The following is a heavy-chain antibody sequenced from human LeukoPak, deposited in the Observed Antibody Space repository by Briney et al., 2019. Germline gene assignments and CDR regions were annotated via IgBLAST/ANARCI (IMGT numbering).Heavy chain of an antibody. CDR3: ARDPTADDY. Sequence: GRSLRLSCAASGFTFDGYAMHWVRQAPGKGLEWVSSITSVSSYKYYADSVKGRFTISRDNAKNSLFLQMNSLRAEDTAIYYCARDPTADDYWGQGTLVTVSS. CDR1: GFTFDGYA. J-gene: IGHJ4*02. D-gene: IGHD2-2*01. CDR2: ITSVSSYK. V-gene: IGHV3-21*01.